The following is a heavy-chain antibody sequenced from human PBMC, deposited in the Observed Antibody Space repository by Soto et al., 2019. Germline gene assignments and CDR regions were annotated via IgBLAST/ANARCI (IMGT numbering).Heavy chain of an antibody. CDR3: SRPEGGPEYSFSSTSNWFEP. D-gene: IGHD6-6*01. V-gene: IGHV4-39*01. CDR1: GDSISKSTYY. CDR2: LYYTGST. Sequence: WETLSLTCTVSGDSISKSTYYWGWIRQPPGKWLEWIGSLYYTGSTYYNPSLKSRVTLSVDTSQNQFSLRLNSVTAADADVYYCSRPEGGPEYSFSSTSNWFEPWDQATLVNVS. J-gene: IGHJ5*02.